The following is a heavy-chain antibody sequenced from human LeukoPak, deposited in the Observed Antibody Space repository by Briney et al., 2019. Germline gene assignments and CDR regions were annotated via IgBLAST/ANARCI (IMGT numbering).Heavy chain of an antibody. CDR1: GGSISSGSYY. D-gene: IGHD6-13*01. Sequence: SQTLSLTCTVSGGSISSGSYYSSWIRQPAGKGLEWIARIYTSGSTNYNPSLKSRVTISVDTSKNQFSRKLSSVTAADTAVYYCARGSSWYVDYWGQGTLVTVSS. CDR3: ARGSSWYVDY. J-gene: IGHJ4*02. V-gene: IGHV4-61*02. CDR2: IYTSGST.